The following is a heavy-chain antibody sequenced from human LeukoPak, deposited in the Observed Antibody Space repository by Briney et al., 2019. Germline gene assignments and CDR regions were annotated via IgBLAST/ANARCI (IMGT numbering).Heavy chain of an antibody. CDR1: GGSISSLY. J-gene: IGHJ4*02. CDR2: IYYTGST. Sequence: PSETLSLTCSVSGGSISSLYWSWIRQPPGKGLEWIGYIYYTGSTNHNPSLKSRVTMFVDMSKNQLSLRLSSVTAADTAVYYCARHRAYSSSSPFDYWGQGTLVTVSS. D-gene: IGHD6-6*01. V-gene: IGHV4-59*08. CDR3: ARHRAYSSSSPFDY.